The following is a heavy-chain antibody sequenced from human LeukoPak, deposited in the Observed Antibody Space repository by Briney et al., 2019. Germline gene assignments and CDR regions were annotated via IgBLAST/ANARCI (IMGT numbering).Heavy chain of an antibody. D-gene: IGHD5-12*01. Sequence: ASVKVSCKACGYTFTGYYVHWVRQAPGQGLEWMGWMNPKSGGTNYAQKFEARVTMNRDTSISTAYMELSRLRFDDTAVYYCARGVGGYSGYDSWFDPWGQGTLVTVSS. CDR1: GYTFTGYY. J-gene: IGHJ5*02. V-gene: IGHV1-2*02. CDR3: ARGVGGYSGYDSWFDP. CDR2: MNPKSGGT.